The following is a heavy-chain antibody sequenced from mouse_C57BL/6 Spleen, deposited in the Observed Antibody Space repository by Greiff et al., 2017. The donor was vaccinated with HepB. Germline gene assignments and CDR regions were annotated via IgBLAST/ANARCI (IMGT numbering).Heavy chain of an antibody. V-gene: IGHV1-80*01. Sequence: QVQLQQSGAELVKPGASVKISCKASGYAFSSYWMNWVKQRPGKGLEWIGQIYPGDGDTNYNGKFKGKATLTADKSSSTAYMQLSSLTSEYSAVYFCARRLTGTEGYYFDYWGQGTTLTVSS. CDR3: ARRLTGTEGYYFDY. CDR1: GYAFSSYW. J-gene: IGHJ2*01. D-gene: IGHD4-1*01. CDR2: IYPGDGDT.